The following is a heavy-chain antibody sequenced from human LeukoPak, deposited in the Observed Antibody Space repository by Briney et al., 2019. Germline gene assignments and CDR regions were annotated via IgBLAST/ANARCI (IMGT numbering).Heavy chain of an antibody. D-gene: IGHD6-6*01. Sequence: ASVKVSCKASGYTFTGYYMHWVRQAPGQGLEWMGWINPNSGGTNYAQKFHGRVTMTRDTSISTAYMELSRLRSDDTAVYYCARGGSSSRGAYYYMDVWGKGTTVTVSS. CDR2: INPNSGGT. CDR1: GYTFTGYY. CDR3: ARGGSSSRGAYYYMDV. V-gene: IGHV1-2*02. J-gene: IGHJ6*03.